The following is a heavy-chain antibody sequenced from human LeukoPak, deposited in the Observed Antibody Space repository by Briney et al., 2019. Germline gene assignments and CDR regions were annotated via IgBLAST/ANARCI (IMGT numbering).Heavy chain of an antibody. V-gene: IGHV3-23*01. Sequence: ETLSLTCTVSGGSISSSSYYWGWIRQPPGKGLEWVSAISGSGGSTYYADSVKGRFTISRDNSKNTLYLQMNSLRAEDTAVYYCAKAGDFWSGYYYYYYGVDVWGQGTTVTVSS. CDR1: GGSISSSSYY. J-gene: IGHJ6*02. CDR2: ISGSGGST. D-gene: IGHD3-3*01. CDR3: AKAGDFWSGYYYYYYGVDV.